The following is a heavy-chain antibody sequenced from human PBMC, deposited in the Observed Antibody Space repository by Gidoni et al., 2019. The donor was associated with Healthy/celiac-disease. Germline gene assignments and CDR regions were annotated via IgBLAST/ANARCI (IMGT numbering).Heavy chain of an antibody. CDR1: GFTFGDYA. CDR2: IRSKAYGGTT. CDR3: TCITMVRGGFRVFDY. D-gene: IGHD3-10*01. J-gene: IGHJ4*02. Sequence: EVQLVESGGGLVKPGRSLRLSCTASGFTFGDYAMSWFRQAPGKGLEWVGFIRSKAYGGTTEYAASVKGRFTISRDDSKSIAYLQMNSLKTEDTAVYYCTCITMVRGGFRVFDYWGQGTLVTVSS. V-gene: IGHV3-49*05.